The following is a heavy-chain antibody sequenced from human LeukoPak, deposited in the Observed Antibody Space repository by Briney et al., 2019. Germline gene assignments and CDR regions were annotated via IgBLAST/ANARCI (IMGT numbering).Heavy chain of an antibody. CDR1: GVSFSGYY. D-gene: IGHD2-8*01. J-gene: IGHJ4*02. V-gene: IGHV4-34*01. CDR3: ARISCGHTNGIFYNY. Sequence: SETLSLTCAVYGVSFSGYYWSWIRQPPGKGLEWIGEINHSGGTKYNPSLKSRVTISIDTPENQFSLKLSSVTAADTAVYYCARISCGHTNGIFYNYWGQGTLVTVSS. CDR2: INHSGGT.